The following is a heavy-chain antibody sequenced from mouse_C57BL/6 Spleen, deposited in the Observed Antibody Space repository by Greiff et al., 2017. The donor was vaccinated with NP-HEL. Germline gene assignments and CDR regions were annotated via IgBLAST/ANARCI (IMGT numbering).Heavy chain of an antibody. J-gene: IGHJ4*01. CDR3: AQLFYYAMDY. D-gene: IGHD1-1*02. CDR1: GYAFSSSW. V-gene: IGHV1-82*01. CDR2: IYPGDGDT. Sequence: VQLQQSGPELVKPGASVKISCKASGYAFSSSWMNWVKQRPGKGLEWIGRIYPGDGDTNYNGKFKGKATLTADKSSSTAYMQLSSLSSEDSAVYFYAQLFYYAMDYWGQGTSVTVSS.